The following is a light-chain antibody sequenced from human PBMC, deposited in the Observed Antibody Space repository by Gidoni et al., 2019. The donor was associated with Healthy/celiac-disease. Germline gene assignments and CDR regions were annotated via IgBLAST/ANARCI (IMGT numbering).Light chain of an antibody. CDR2: EVS. CDR3: SSYAGSNNVV. CDR1: SSDVGGYNS. Sequence: QAALTQPPDEAGSPGQPVTIACTGTSSDVGGYNSVSWYQQHPGKAPKLMIYEVSKRPSGVPDRFSGSKSGNTASLTVSGLQAEDEADYYCSSYAGSNNVVFGGGTKLTVL. V-gene: IGLV2-8*01. J-gene: IGLJ2*01.